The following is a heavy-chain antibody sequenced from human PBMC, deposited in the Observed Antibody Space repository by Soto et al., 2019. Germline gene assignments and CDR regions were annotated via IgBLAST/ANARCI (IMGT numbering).Heavy chain of an antibody. D-gene: IGHD3-10*01. J-gene: IGHJ5*02. CDR2: IRNRANSYST. Sequence: GGSLRLSCAASGFIFSDRYMDWVRQTPGKGLEWLGRIRNRANSYSTEYAASVRGRFTISRDDSNNLLYLHMSSLKTEDTAVYYCATIDMVEKFDPRGQGILVTVSS. V-gene: IGHV3-72*01. CDR3: ATIDMVEKFDP. CDR1: GFIFSDRY.